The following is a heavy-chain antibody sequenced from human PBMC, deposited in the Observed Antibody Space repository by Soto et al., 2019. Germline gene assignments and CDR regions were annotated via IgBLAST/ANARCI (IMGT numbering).Heavy chain of an antibody. D-gene: IGHD3-10*01. CDR3: ARLFTTVTMVRSYYMDV. CDR2: IYPGDSDT. V-gene: IGHV5-51*01. Sequence: GESLKISCKGSGYSFTSYWIGWVRQMPGKGLEWMGIIYPGDSDTRYSPSFQGQVTISADKSISTAYLQWSSLKASDTAMYYCARLFTTVTMVRSYYMDVWGKGTTVTVSS. CDR1: GYSFTSYW. J-gene: IGHJ6*03.